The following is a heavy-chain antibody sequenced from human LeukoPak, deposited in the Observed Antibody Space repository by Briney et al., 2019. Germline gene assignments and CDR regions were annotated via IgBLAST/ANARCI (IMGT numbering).Heavy chain of an antibody. J-gene: IGHJ5*02. CDR2: IYSSVST. CDR1: GASISSFF. CDR3: ARFPGLEGIPSAFNWFDP. D-gene: IGHD2-2*01. Sequence: PSETLSFTCTDSGASISSFFWNWIRQPAGKGLEWVGHIYSSVSTNFNPSLKRRLTMSLDTSMNQLSLTLSSVTAADTAVYYCARFPGLEGIPSAFNWFDPWGQGTLVTVSS. V-gene: IGHV4-4*07.